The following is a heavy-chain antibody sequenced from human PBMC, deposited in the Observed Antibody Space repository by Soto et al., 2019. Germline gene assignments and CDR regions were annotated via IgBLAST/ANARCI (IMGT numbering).Heavy chain of an antibody. CDR2: IYYSGST. CDR3: ARHVSYDFWSGPVHAFDI. V-gene: IGHV4-59*08. J-gene: IGHJ3*02. D-gene: IGHD3-3*01. CDR1: GGSISSYY. Sequence: SETLSLTCTVSGGSISSYYWSWIRQPPGKGLEWIGYIYYSGSTNYNPSLKSRVTISVDTSKNQFSLKLSSVTAADTAVYYCARHVSYDFWSGPVHAFDIWGQGTMVTVSS.